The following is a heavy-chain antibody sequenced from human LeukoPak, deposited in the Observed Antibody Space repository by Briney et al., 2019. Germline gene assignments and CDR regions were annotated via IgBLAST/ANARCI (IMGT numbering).Heavy chain of an antibody. CDR1: GGSFRSNY. CDR3: ATNYGGNSADY. J-gene: IGHJ4*02. D-gene: IGHD4-23*01. CDR2: IYDSGST. Sequence: SETLSLTCTVSGGSFRSNYWSWIRQPPGKGLEWIGHIYDSGSTDYNPSLKSRVTISEDTSKNQFSLKLSSVTAADTAVYYCATNYGGNSADYWGQGTLVTVSS. V-gene: IGHV4-59*13.